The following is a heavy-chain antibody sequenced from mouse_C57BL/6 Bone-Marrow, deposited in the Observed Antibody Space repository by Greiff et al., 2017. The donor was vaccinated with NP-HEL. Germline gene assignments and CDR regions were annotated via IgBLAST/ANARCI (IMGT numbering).Heavy chain of an antibody. J-gene: IGHJ2*01. Sequence: EVQLQESGTVLARPGASVKMSCKTSGYTLTSYWMHWVKQRPGQGLEWIGAIYPGNSDTSYNQKFKGKAKLTAVTSASTAYRELSSLTNEDSAVYYCTRLIAPGGFHGYDFDYWGQGTTLTVSS. D-gene: IGHD1-1*02. V-gene: IGHV1-5*01. CDR2: IYPGNSDT. CDR1: GYTLTSYW. CDR3: TRLIAPGGFHGYDFDY.